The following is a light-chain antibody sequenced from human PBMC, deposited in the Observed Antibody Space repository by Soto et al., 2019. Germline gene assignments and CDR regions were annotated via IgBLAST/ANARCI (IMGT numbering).Light chain of an antibody. CDR2: EVT. J-gene: IGLJ3*02. CDR3: SSFTTSSTLGV. V-gene: IGLV2-14*01. Sequence: QSALTQPASVSRSPGQSITISCTGTSSDVGGYNYVSWYQQHPGKAPKLIIYEVTNRPSGVSGRFSGSKSGNTASLTISGLQAEDEADYYCSSFTTSSTLGVFGGGTKVTVL. CDR1: SSDVGGYNY.